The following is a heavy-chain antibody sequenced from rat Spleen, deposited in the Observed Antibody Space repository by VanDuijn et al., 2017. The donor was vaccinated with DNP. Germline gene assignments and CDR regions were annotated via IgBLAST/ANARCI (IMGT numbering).Heavy chain of an antibody. CDR3: ARSLKLGYYFDY. Sequence: EAQLVESGGGLVQPGRSLKFSCAASGFTFSDYHMAWDRQAPKKGLGWVATVSYDGSSTSYRDSVKGRFTISRDNAKNTLFLQIDSLRSEDTATYYCARSLKLGYYFDYWGQGVMVTVSS. V-gene: IGHV5-7*01. D-gene: IGHD3-7*01. CDR1: GFTFSDYH. J-gene: IGHJ2*01. CDR2: VSYDGSST.